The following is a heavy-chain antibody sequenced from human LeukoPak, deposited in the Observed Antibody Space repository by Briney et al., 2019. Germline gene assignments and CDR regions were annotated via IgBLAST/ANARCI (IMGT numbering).Heavy chain of an antibody. V-gene: IGHV4-4*02. CDR3: ARTVPGYDYVWGSYRLSSYFDY. D-gene: IGHD3-16*02. CDR2: IYHSGST. CDR1: GGSISSSNW. J-gene: IGHJ4*02. Sequence: SDTLSLTCAVSGGSISSSNWWSWVRQPPGKGLEWIGEIYHSGSTNYNPSLKSRVTISVDKSKNQFSLKLSSVTAADTAVYYCARTVPGYDYVWGSYRLSSYFDYWGQGTLVTVSS.